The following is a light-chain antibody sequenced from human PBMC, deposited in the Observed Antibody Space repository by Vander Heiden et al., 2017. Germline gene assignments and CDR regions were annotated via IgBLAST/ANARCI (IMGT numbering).Light chain of an antibody. CDR3: MQALQTPLT. V-gene: IGKV2-28*01. CDR1: QILLNSNGYNY. CDR2: LGS. Sequence: VMTQSPLSLPVTPGGPASISCRSSQILLNSNGYNYLDWYVQKPGQSPQLLISLGSNRASGVPDRFSGSGSGTDFTLKISRVEAEDVGVYYCMQALQTPLTFGGGTRVEIK. J-gene: IGKJ4*01.